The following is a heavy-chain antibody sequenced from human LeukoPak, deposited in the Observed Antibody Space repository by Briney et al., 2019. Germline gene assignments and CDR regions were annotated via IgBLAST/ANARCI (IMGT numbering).Heavy chain of an antibody. D-gene: IGHD3-10*01. CDR1: GFTFGDYA. CDR3: TRDSTPMVRGVIMLFDY. V-gene: IGHV3-49*03. J-gene: IGHJ4*02. Sequence: GGSLRLSCTASGFTFGDYAMSWFRQAPGKGLEWVGFIRSKAYGGTTECAASVKGRFTISRDDSKSIAYLQMNSLKTEDTAVYYCTRDSTPMVRGVIMLFDYWGQGTLVTVSS. CDR2: IRSKAYGGTT.